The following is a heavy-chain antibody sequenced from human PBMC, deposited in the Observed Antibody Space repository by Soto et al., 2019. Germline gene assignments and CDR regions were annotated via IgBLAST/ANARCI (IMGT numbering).Heavy chain of an antibody. V-gene: IGHV4-39*01. D-gene: IGHD3-3*01. Sequence: QLQLHESGPGLVKPSETLSLICTVSGDSITSSTFYWGWIRQPPGKGREWIGSIFYSGNTYYNPSLKSRVTMSVDTSKNRFSLRLSSVTAADTAVYYCARTGRIAIFGVVTEFDPWGRGTLVTVSS. CDR3: ARTGRIAIFGVVTEFDP. J-gene: IGHJ5*02. CDR1: GDSITSSTFY. CDR2: IFYSGNT.